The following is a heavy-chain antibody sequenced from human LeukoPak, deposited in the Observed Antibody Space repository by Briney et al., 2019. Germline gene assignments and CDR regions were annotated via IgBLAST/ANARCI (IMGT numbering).Heavy chain of an antibody. CDR3: AKAEDFSDDY. CDR1: GFTFSSFG. Sequence: PGGSLRLSCAASGFTFSSFGMHWVSQAPGKGLEWVAFIRFDGSDKYYADSVKGRFTISRGNSKNTVNLQMNRLRAEDTAVYNCAKAEDFSDDYWGQGTLVTVSS. D-gene: IGHD3-3*01. CDR2: IRFDGSDK. V-gene: IGHV3-30*02. J-gene: IGHJ4*02.